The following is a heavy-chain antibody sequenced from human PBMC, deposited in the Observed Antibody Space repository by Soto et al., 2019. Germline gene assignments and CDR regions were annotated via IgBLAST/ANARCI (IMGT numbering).Heavy chain of an antibody. V-gene: IGHV1-69*02. J-gene: IGHJ6*02. CDR2: IVPILALA. CDR3: ARALWSGEQHSGLDV. Sequence: QVQLVQSGAEVKKPGSSVKVSCKSSGGTFSRYTFSWVRQAPGQGLEWMGRIVPILALATYAQKFQGRVTITGYQSTSTSCVELSSLTFEDTAMYYCARALWSGEQHSGLDVWGQGTTVTVSS. CDR1: GGTFSRYT. D-gene: IGHD3-10*01.